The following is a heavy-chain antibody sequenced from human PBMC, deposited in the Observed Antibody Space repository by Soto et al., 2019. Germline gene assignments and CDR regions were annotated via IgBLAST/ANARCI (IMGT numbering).Heavy chain of an antibody. CDR3: ASDIWGTDYYYGMDV. CDR2: IYYSGST. D-gene: IGHD3-16*01. J-gene: IGHJ6*02. V-gene: IGHV4-59*01. Sequence: QVQLQESGPGLVKPSETLSLTCTVSGGSISSYYWSWIRQPPGKGLEWIGYIYYSGSTNYNPSLKSRVTISVDTSKNQFSLKLSSVTAADTAVYYCASDIWGTDYYYGMDVWGQGTTVTVSS. CDR1: GGSISSYY.